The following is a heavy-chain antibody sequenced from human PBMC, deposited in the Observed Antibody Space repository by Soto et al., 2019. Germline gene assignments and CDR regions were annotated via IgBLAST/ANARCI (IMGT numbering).Heavy chain of an antibody. CDR1: GGSISSGGYS. CDR2: IYHSGST. CDR3: ARGGGDVEMATPAEPFDY. J-gene: IGHJ4*02. V-gene: IGHV4-30-2*01. D-gene: IGHD3-16*01. Sequence: QLQLQESGSGLVKPSQTLSLTCAVSGGSISSGGYSWSWIRQPPGKGLEWIGYIYHSGSTYYNPSLKSRVTISVDRSKNQFSLKLSSVTAADTAVYYCARGGGDVEMATPAEPFDYWGQGTLVTVSS.